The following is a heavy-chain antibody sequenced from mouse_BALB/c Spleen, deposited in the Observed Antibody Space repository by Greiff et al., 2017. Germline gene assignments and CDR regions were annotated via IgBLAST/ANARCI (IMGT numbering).Heavy chain of an antibody. CDR3: AREGFTTATPFAY. D-gene: IGHD1-2*01. Sequence: VQLQQSGAELVKPGASVKLSCTASGFNIKDTYMHWVKQRPEQGLEWIGRIDPANGNTKYDPKFQGKATITADTSSNTAYLQLSSLTSEDTAVYYCAREGFTTATPFAYWGQGTLVTVSA. CDR1: GFNIKDTY. V-gene: IGHV14-3*02. CDR2: IDPANGNT. J-gene: IGHJ3*01.